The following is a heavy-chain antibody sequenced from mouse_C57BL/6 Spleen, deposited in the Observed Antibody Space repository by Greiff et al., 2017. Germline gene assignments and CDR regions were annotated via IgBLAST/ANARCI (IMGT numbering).Heavy chain of an antibody. CDR2: IYPGDGDT. Sequence: QVQLQQSGPELVKPGASVKISCKASGYAFSSSWMNWVKQRPGKGLEWIGRIYPGDGDTNYNGKFKGKATLTADKTSSTAYMQLSSLTSEASAVYFCARSGGIDYWGQGTTLTVSS. V-gene: IGHV1-82*01. D-gene: IGHD3-1*01. CDR3: ARSGGIDY. J-gene: IGHJ2*01. CDR1: GYAFSSSW.